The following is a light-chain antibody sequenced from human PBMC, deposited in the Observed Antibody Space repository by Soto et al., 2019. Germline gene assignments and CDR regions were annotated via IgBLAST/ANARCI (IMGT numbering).Light chain of an antibody. Sequence: EIQRTQSPCQLPSSVVDRVTITCLANQSISTWLAWYQQKPGKAPNLLIYKASRLETGVPSRFSGSGSGTEFTLTICSLQPDDFAPYCCQLDKSYCLTFGQGTKLDI. CDR3: QLDKSYCLT. J-gene: IGKJ1*01. CDR2: KAS. V-gene: IGKV1-5*03. CDR1: QSISTW.